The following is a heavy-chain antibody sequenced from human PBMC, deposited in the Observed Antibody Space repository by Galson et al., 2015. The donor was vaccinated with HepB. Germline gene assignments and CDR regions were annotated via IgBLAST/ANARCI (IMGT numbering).Heavy chain of an antibody. CDR1: GDSVSSNSAA. CDR3: ARDQTLSSGWYPNYWYYGMDV. V-gene: IGHV6-1*01. CDR2: TYYRSKWYN. Sequence: CVISGDSVSSNSAAWNWIRQSPSRGLEWLGRTYYRSKWYNDYAVSVKSRITINPDTSKNQFSLQLNSVTPEDTAVYYCARDQTLSSGWYPNYWYYGMDVWGQGTTVTVSS. D-gene: IGHD6-19*01. J-gene: IGHJ6*02.